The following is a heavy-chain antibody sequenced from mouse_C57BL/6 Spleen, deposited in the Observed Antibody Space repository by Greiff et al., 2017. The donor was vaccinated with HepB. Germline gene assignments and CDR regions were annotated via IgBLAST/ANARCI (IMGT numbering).Heavy chain of an antibody. CDR1: GYAFSSYW. D-gene: IGHD1-1*01. CDR3: ARGGVGSSYGYFDY. Sequence: VHLQQSGAELVKPGASVKISCKASGYAFSSYWMNWVKQRPGKGLEWIGQIYPGDGDTNYNGKFKGKATLTADKSSSTAYMQLSSLTSEDSAVYFCARGGVGSSYGYFDYWGQGTTLTVSS. V-gene: IGHV1-80*01. CDR2: IYPGDGDT. J-gene: IGHJ2*01.